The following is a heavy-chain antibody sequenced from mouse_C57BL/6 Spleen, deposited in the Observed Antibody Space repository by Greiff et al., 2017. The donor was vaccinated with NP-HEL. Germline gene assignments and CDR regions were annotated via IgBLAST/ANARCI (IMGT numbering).Heavy chain of an antibody. CDR2: ISDGGSYT. CDR1: GFTFSSYA. J-gene: IGHJ2*01. CDR3: ARDRDDYDGYYFDY. V-gene: IGHV5-4*01. D-gene: IGHD2-4*01. Sequence: EVQGVESGGGLVKPGGSLKLSCAASGFTFSSYAMSWVRQTPEKRLEWVATISDGGSYTYYPDNVKGRFTISRDNAKNNLYLQMSHLKSEDTAMYYCARDRDDYDGYYFDYWGQGTTLTVSS.